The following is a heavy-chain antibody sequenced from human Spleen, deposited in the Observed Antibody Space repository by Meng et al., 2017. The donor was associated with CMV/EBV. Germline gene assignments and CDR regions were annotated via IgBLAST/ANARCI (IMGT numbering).Heavy chain of an antibody. Sequence: GESLKISCAASGFTFSSYWMSWVRQAPGKGLEWVSTVLGTGPTYYADYVKGRFTISRDDSRNTLFLQLNSLRDEDTAVFYCARGDSSTTWLVFDYWGLGTLVTVSS. D-gene: IGHD6-13*01. J-gene: IGHJ4*02. CDR1: GFTFSSYW. CDR2: VLGTGPT. V-gene: IGHV3-23*01. CDR3: ARGDSSTTWLVFDY.